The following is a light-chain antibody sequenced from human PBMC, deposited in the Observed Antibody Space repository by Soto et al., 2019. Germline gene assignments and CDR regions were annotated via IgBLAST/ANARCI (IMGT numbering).Light chain of an antibody. CDR1: RSNIGSNT. V-gene: IGLV1-44*01. CDR3: AAWDDSVNGPV. Sequence: QSVLTQPPSASGTPGQRVTISCSGSRSNIGSNTVNWYQQLPGTAPKLLIYSNNQRHSGVPDRFSGSKSGTSASLAIRGLQSEDEADYYCAAWDDSVNGPVFGGGTKVTVL. CDR2: SNN. J-gene: IGLJ2*01.